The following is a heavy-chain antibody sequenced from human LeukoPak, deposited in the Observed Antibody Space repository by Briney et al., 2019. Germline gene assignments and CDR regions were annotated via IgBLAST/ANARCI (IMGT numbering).Heavy chain of an antibody. CDR1: GGSVSSGSYH. Sequence: SSETLSLTCTVSGGSVSSGSYHWSWIRQPPGKGLEWIGYIYYSGSTNYNPSLKSRVTISVDTSKNQFSLKLSSVTAADTAVYYCARETLWFGELPDAFDIWGQGTMVTVSS. D-gene: IGHD3-10*01. J-gene: IGHJ3*02. CDR3: ARETLWFGELPDAFDI. V-gene: IGHV4-61*01. CDR2: IYYSGST.